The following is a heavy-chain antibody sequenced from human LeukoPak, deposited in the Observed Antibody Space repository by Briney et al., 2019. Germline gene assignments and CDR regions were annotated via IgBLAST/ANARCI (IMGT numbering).Heavy chain of an antibody. V-gene: IGHV3-15*01. CDR2: IKSKTDGGTT. Sequence: PGGSLRLSCAASGFTFSSYGMSWVRQAPGKGLEWVGRIKSKTDGGTTDYAAPVKGRFTISRDDSKNTLYLQMNSLKTEDTAVYYCTTVSFYYDSSGYYHYYFDYWGQGTLVTVSS. D-gene: IGHD3-22*01. CDR1: GFTFSSYG. CDR3: TTVSFYYDSSGYYHYYFDY. J-gene: IGHJ4*02.